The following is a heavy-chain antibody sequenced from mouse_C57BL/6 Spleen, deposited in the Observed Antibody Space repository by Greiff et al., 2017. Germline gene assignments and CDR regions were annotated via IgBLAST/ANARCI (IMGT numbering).Heavy chain of an antibody. Sequence: QVQLQQPGAELVKPGASVTLSCKASGYTFTSYWMQWVKQRPGQGLEWIGEIDPSAGYTNYNQKFKGKATLTVDPSSSTAYMQLSSLTSEDSAVYYCARRYYYGSSRGYFDYWGQGTTLTVSA. CDR2: IDPSAGYT. V-gene: IGHV1-50*01. CDR3: ARRYYYGSSRGYFDY. D-gene: IGHD1-1*01. CDR1: GYTFTSYW. J-gene: IGHJ2*01.